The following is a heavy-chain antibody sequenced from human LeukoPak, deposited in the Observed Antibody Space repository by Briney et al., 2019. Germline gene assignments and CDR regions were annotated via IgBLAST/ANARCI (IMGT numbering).Heavy chain of an antibody. D-gene: IGHD3-22*01. J-gene: IGHJ4*02. Sequence: SETLSLTCAVSGGSISSSNWWSWVRQPPGKGLEWIGEIYHSGSTNYNPSLKSRVTISVDKSKNQFSLKLSSVTAADTAVYYCARHYDSSGYYYPTFDYWGQGTLVTVSS. CDR1: GGSISSSNW. CDR2: IYHSGST. CDR3: ARHYDSSGYYYPTFDY. V-gene: IGHV4-4*02.